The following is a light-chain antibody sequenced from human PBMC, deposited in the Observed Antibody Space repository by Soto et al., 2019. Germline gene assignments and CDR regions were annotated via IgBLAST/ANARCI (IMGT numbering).Light chain of an antibody. V-gene: IGLV2-14*01. CDR2: EVS. CDR1: SSDVGAYNY. CDR3: SSYTHRSTNVV. Sequence: QSVLTQPASVSGSPGQSITISCTGTSSDVGAYNYVSWYQQHPGKAPKLMIFEVSNRPSGVSHRFSGSKSGNTASLTLSGSQAEDEDDDYYSSYTHRSTNVVFGAGTKLTVL. J-gene: IGLJ2*01.